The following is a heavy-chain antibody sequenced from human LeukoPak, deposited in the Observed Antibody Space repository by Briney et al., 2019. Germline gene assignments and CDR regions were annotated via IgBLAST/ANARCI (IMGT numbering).Heavy chain of an antibody. CDR1: GVTFSRYG. CDR2: IRYDESKQ. D-gene: IGHD1-26*01. Sequence: PGGSLRLSCAASGVTFSRYGVHWVRQAPGKGLEWVAFIRYDESKQYYADSVKGRFTISRDNSKNTLYLEMNSLKVEDTAVYHCVKDYLVEAQRVYYFDYWGQGTRVTVSS. V-gene: IGHV3-30*02. CDR3: VKDYLVEAQRVYYFDY. J-gene: IGHJ4*02.